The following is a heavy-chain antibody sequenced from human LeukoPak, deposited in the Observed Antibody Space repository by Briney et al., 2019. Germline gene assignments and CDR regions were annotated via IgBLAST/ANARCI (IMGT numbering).Heavy chain of an antibody. V-gene: IGHV3-23*01. CDR1: GFTFSTYA. J-gene: IGHJ5*02. CDR2: IIDSGGAT. CDR3: GKDRNDNFLTGYNWLDP. Sequence: GGSLRLSCAASGFTFSTYAMSCVRQAPRGGVEWVSSIIDSGGATYYADSVKGRFTISRDNSKNTLYLQMNSLRAEDTAVYYFGKDRNDNFLTGYNWLDPWGQGTLVTVSS. D-gene: IGHD3/OR15-3a*01.